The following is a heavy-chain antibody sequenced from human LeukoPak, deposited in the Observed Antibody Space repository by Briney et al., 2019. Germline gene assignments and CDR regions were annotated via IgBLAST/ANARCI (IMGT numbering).Heavy chain of an antibody. V-gene: IGHV4-4*02. D-gene: IGHD2-21*02. CDR1: GGSISSSNW. Sequence: SETLSLTCAVSGGSISSSNWWSWVRQPPGKGLEWIGEIYHSGSTNYNPSLKSRVTISVDTSKNQFSLKLSSVTAADTAMFYCARGVTAILARAFDIWGQGTMVTVSS. CDR2: IYHSGST. CDR3: ARGVTAILARAFDI. J-gene: IGHJ3*02.